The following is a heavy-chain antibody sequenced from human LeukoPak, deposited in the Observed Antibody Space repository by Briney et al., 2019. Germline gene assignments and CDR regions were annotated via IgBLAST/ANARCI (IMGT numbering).Heavy chain of an antibody. CDR3: ARPIRPYNYFERSGYGYYFDF. CDR1: GYTLTAYG. Sequence: ASVKVSCKASGYTLTAYGVTWVRQAPGQGLEWMGWISGYGGDTKYAPKFQDRVTMTTDTSTNTAFLDLRSLTSEDTAVCYCARPIRPYNYFERSGYGYYFDFWGQGTLITVSS. V-gene: IGHV1-18*01. D-gene: IGHD3-22*01. J-gene: IGHJ4*02. CDR2: ISGYGGDT.